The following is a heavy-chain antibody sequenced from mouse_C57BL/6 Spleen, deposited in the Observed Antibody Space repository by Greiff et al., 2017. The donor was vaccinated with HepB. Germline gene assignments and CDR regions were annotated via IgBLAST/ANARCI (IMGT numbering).Heavy chain of an antibody. J-gene: IGHJ1*03. CDR1: GYSITSGYY. CDR3: ARGGSDYSRYFDV. Sequence: EVKLQESGPGLVKPSQSLSLTCSVTGYSITSGYYWNWIRQFPGNKLEWMGYISYDGSNNYNPSLKNRISITRDTSKNQFFLKLNSVTTEDTATYYCARGGSDYSRYFDVWGTGTTVTVSS. V-gene: IGHV3-6*01. D-gene: IGHD2-12*01. CDR2: ISYDGSN.